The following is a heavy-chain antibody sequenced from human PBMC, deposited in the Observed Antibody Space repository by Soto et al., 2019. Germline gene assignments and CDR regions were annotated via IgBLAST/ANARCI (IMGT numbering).Heavy chain of an antibody. CDR2: IYSGGST. Sequence: GGSLRLSCAASGFNVSSNYMSWVRQAPGKGLEWLSVIYSGGSTYYAESVKGRFTISRDNSKNTLYLQMNSLRAEDTAVYYCARDQGGAAARSYYYYGMDVWAQETTVTVSS. CDR3: ARDQGGAAARSYYYYGMDV. V-gene: IGHV3-53*01. D-gene: IGHD6-13*01. CDR1: GFNVSSNY. J-gene: IGHJ6*02.